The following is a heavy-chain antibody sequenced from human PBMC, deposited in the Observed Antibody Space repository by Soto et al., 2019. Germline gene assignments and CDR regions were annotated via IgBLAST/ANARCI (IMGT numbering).Heavy chain of an antibody. CDR2: ISNDRSNI. Sequence: GSLRLSSAASGFTFSSYSMNWVRQALGRGLEWVSSISNDRSNIYYADSVKGRFTISRDNSKNTLYLQMNSLRAEDTAVYYCARDLTLGYDFWSYYFDYWGQGTLVTVSS. D-gene: IGHD3-3*01. J-gene: IGHJ4*02. CDR3: ARDLTLGYDFWSYYFDY. V-gene: IGHV3-21*01. CDR1: GFTFSSYS.